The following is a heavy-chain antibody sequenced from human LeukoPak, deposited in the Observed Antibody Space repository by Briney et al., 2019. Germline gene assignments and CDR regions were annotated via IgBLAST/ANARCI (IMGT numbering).Heavy chain of an antibody. Sequence: GGSLRLSCAASGFTFSGFGMRWVRQAPGKGLEWVTFIRYDGNDKYYADSVKGRFTISRDNSKNTLYLQMNSLRADDTAVYYCAKDSLPGGDQSYWGQGTLVTVSS. CDR2: IRYDGNDK. V-gene: IGHV3-30*02. CDR1: GFTFSGFG. CDR3: AKDSLPGGDQSY. J-gene: IGHJ4*02. D-gene: IGHD4-17*01.